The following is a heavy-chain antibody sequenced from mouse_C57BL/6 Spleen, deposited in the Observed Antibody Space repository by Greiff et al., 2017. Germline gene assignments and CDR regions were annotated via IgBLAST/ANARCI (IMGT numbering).Heavy chain of an antibody. CDR2: ISSGSSTI. Sequence: EVQLQESGGGLVKPGGSLKLSCAASGFTFSDYGMHWVRQAPEKGLEWVAYISSGSSTIYYADTVKGRFTISRDNAKNTLFLQMTSLRSEDTAMYYCAKIYYDYDGYFDVWGTGTTVTVSS. D-gene: IGHD2-4*01. CDR1: GFTFSDYG. J-gene: IGHJ1*03. CDR3: AKIYYDYDGYFDV. V-gene: IGHV5-17*01.